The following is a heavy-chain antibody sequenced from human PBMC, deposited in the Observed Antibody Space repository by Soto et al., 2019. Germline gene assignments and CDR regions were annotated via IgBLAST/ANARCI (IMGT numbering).Heavy chain of an antibody. V-gene: IGHV4-38-2*01. CDR1: GHSISNGYY. J-gene: IGHJ3*02. Sequence: SETLSLTCAVSGHSISNGYYWGWIRQPPGKGLEWIGNVHHNENTYYNPSLKSRVTISLHTSKNQFSLKVTSVTAADTAVYYCARGADIMATTGDAFDIWGQGTTVPVSS. CDR3: ARGADIMATTGDAFDI. CDR2: VHHNENT. D-gene: IGHD5-12*01.